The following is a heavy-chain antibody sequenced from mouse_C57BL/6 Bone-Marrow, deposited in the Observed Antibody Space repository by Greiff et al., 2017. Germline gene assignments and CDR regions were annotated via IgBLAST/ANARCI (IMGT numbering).Heavy chain of an antibody. CDR2: IRSKSNNYAT. D-gene: IGHD1-1*01. V-gene: IGHV10-1*01. CDR3: VRHGTTGYAMDY. Sequence: EVQVVESGGGLVQPKGSLKLSCAASGFSFNTYAMNWVRQAPGKGLEWVARIRSKSNNYATYYADSVKDRFTISRDDSESMLYLQMNNLKTEDTAMYYCVRHGTTGYAMDYWGQGTSVTVSS. CDR1: GFSFNTYA. J-gene: IGHJ4*01.